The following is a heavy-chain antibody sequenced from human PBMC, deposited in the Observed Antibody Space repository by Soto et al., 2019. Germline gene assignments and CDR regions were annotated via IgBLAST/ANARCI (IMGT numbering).Heavy chain of an antibody. CDR2: IYYSGST. V-gene: IGHV4-31*02. CDR3: ARARLRAVYAFDI. J-gene: IGHJ3*02. D-gene: IGHD5-12*01. Sequence: WIWIRQRPWKGLEWIGYIYYSGSTYYSPSLKSRLSISLDTSKNQFSLRLSSVTAADTAMYYCARARLRAVYAFDIWGQGTMVTVSS.